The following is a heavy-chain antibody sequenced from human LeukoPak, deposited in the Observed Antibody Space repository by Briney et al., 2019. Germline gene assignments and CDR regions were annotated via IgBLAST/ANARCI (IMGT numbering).Heavy chain of an antibody. J-gene: IGHJ3*02. CDR2: IYHTGST. CDR3: ARDDAYCGGDCYSVSANAFDI. D-gene: IGHD2-21*02. Sequence: SETLSLTCTISGGSVSDYYWSWIRQSPGKGLEWIGYIYHTGSTSYSPSLKSRVTISADTSQNQFSLKLSSVTAADTAVYYCARDDAYCGGDCYSVSANAFDIWGQGTMVTVSS. CDR1: GGSVSDYY. V-gene: IGHV4-59*02.